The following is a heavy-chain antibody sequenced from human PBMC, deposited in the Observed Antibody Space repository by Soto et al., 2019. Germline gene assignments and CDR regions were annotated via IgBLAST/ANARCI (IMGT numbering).Heavy chain of an antibody. Sequence: QVQLVESGGGVVQPGRSLTLSCVASGFTFSSYVIHWVRQTPDKGLEWVAFISRDGSNAYYADSVKGRFSISRDNSKNTLYLEMNSLRAEDTAVYYCASDDEGRSDSDLGYWGQGTLVLVSS. CDR2: ISRDGSNA. J-gene: IGHJ4*02. V-gene: IGHV3-30-3*01. D-gene: IGHD3-10*01. CDR3: ASDDEGRSDSDLGY. CDR1: GFTFSSYV.